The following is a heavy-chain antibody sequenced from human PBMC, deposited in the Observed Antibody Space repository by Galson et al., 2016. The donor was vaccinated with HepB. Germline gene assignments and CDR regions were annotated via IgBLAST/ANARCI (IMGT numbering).Heavy chain of an antibody. CDR3: AKALDYGDYDY. J-gene: IGHJ4*02. CDR1: GFTFREFA. CDR2: ISWNSNNI. V-gene: IGHV3-9*01. D-gene: IGHD4-17*01. Sequence: SLRLSCAASGFTFREFAMHWIRQAPGKGLEWVSGISWNSNNIGYADSVRGRFTISRDNVKSSVYLEMNSLRPADTAMYYCAKALDYGDYDYWGQGIPVTVSS.